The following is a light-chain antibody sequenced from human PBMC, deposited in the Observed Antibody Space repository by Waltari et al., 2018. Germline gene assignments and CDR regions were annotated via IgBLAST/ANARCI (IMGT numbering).Light chain of an antibody. CDR3: GTWDTSLSPHVI. CDR1: DSNIGTNF. Sequence: QSVLTQPPSVSVAPGQKVTISCSGSDSNIGTNFVSWYQQVPGSAPKLLIFEDENRPSGIPARFSGSRSGTSATLAITGLQPGDEADFYCGTWDTSLSPHVIFGGGTRLTVL. V-gene: IGLV1-51*02. CDR2: EDE. J-gene: IGLJ2*01.